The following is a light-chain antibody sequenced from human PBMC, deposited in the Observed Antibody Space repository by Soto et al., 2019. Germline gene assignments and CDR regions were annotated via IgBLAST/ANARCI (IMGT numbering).Light chain of an antibody. V-gene: IGKV1-9*01. CDR1: QSISSY. CDR3: QQLNSYPIT. CDR2: AAS. Sequence: IQMTQSPSSLSASVGNRVTIACRASQSISSYLNWYQQKPGKAPKLLICAASTLQSGVPSRFSGSGYGTEFNLTISSLQTEDFATYYCQQLNSYPITFGQGTRLEIK. J-gene: IGKJ5*01.